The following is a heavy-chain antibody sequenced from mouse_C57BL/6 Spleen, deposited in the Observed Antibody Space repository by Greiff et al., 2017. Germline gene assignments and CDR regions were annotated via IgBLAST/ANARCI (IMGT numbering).Heavy chain of an antibody. CDR3: VRDYYGRGYFDV. D-gene: IGHD1-1*01. V-gene: IGHV10-1*01. CDR2: IRSKSNNYAT. J-gene: IGHJ1*03. CDR1: GFSFNTYA. Sequence: EVQLVESGGGLVQPKGSLKLSCAASGFSFNTYAMNWVRQAPGKGLEWVARIRSKSNNYATYYADSVKDRFTISRDDSESMLYLQMNNLKTEDTAMYYCVRDYYGRGYFDVWGTGTTVTVSS.